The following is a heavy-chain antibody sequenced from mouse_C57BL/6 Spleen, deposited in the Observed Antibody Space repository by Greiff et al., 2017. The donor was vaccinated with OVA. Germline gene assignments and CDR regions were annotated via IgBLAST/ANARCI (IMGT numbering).Heavy chain of an antibody. Sequence: QVQLQQSGPGLVQPSQSLSITCTVSGFSLTSYGVHWVRQSPGKGLEWLGVIWRGGSTDYNAAFMSRLSITKDNSKSQVFFKMNSLQADDTAIYYCAKEDYGSSYEYFDVWGTGTTVTVSS. V-gene: IGHV2-5*01. CDR2: IWRGGST. J-gene: IGHJ1*03. D-gene: IGHD1-1*01. CDR1: GFSLTSYG. CDR3: AKEDYGSSYEYFDV.